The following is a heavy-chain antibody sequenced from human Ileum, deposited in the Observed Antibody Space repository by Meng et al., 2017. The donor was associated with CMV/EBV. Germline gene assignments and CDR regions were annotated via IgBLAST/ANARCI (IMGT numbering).Heavy chain of an antibody. D-gene: IGHD2-15*01. J-gene: IGHJ6*02. CDR2: IYYSGIP. V-gene: IGHV4-39*07. Sequence: SETLSPTCTVSGGSINGSSYYWGWIRQPPGKGLEWIGNIYYSGIPFYNPSLKSRVTISVDSSNNQFSLTVTSVTAADTAVYYCARDWGAHIVAVAPHYYYGMDVWGQGTTVTVSS. CDR1: GGSINGSSYY. CDR3: ARDWGAHIVAVAPHYYYGMDV.